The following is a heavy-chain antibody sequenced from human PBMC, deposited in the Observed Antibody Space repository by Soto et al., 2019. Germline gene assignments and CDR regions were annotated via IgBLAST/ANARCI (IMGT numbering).Heavy chain of an antibody. CDR1: GGSISSGGYY. Sequence: SETLSLTCTVSGGSISSGGYYWSWIRQHPGKGLEWIGYIYYSGSTYYNPSLKSRVTISVDTSKNQFSLKLSSVTAADTAVYYCARCSSTSCHGFDYWGQGTLVTVSS. J-gene: IGHJ4*02. CDR3: ARCSSTSCHGFDY. CDR2: IYYSGST. V-gene: IGHV4-31*03. D-gene: IGHD2-2*01.